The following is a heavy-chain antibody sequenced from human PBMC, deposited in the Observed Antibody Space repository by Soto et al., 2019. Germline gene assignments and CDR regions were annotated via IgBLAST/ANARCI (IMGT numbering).Heavy chain of an antibody. CDR1: GGTFSSYA. CDR3: ARDKDRLQLGGNYYYIMDV. V-gene: IGHV1-69*12. CDR2: IMPIFRTP. J-gene: IGHJ6*02. Sequence: QVQLVQSGAEVKKPGSSVKVSCKAPGGTFSSYAISWVRQAPGQGLEWMGGIMPIFRTPDYAQKFQGRVTITADESTSTAYMELSSLRSDDTAVYYRARDKDRLQLGGNYYYIMDVWGQGTTVTVSS. D-gene: IGHD5-12*01.